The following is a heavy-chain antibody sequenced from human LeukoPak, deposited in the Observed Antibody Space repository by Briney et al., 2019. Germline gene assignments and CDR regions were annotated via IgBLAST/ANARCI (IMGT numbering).Heavy chain of an antibody. CDR1: GFTFSNYS. Sequence: PGGSLRLSCEASGFTFSNYSMNWVRQAPGKGLEWVSYIRSSSSTIYYADSVKGRFTISRDNAKNSLYLQMNSLRAEDTALYYCARKGKVGASYCGAFDIWGQGTMVTVSS. CDR3: ARKGKVGASYCGAFDI. D-gene: IGHD1-26*01. J-gene: IGHJ3*02. V-gene: IGHV3-48*01. CDR2: IRSSSSTI.